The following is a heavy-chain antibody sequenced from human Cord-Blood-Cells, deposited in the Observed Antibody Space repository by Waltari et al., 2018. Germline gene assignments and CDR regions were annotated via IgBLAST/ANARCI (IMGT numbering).Heavy chain of an antibody. CDR2: ISYDGRNK. Sequence: QVQLVESGGGVVQPGRSLRLSCAASGFTFSSYGMHWVRQAPGKGLEWVAVISYDGRNKYYADSVKGRFTIARDNSKNTLYLQMNSLRAEDTAVYYCAKLGIVGATGDYWGQGTLVTVSS. J-gene: IGHJ4*02. CDR1: GFTFSSYG. D-gene: IGHD1-26*01. V-gene: IGHV3-30*18. CDR3: AKLGIVGATGDY.